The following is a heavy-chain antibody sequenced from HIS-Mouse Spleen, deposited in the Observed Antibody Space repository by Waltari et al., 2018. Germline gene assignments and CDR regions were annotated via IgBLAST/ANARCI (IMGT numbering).Heavy chain of an antibody. Sequence: EVQLVESGGGLVQPGGSLRLSCAASGFTVSSNYMSWVRQAPGKGLEWVSVIYSGGSKYYADSVKGRFTISRDNSKNTLYLQMNSLRAEDTAVYYCARGIAVAGRGAFDIWGQGTMFTVSS. D-gene: IGHD6-19*01. CDR2: IYSGGSK. J-gene: IGHJ3*02. V-gene: IGHV3-66*01. CDR3: ARGIAVAGRGAFDI. CDR1: GFTVSSNY.